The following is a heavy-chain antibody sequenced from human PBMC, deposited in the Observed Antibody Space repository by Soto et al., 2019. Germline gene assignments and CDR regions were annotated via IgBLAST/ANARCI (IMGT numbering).Heavy chain of an antibody. D-gene: IGHD1-1*01. CDR2: ISGSGGST. V-gene: IGHV3-23*01. CDR3: AKGAVPTTPVPLFDY. J-gene: IGHJ4*02. CDR1: GFTFSSYA. Sequence: PVGSLGLSCAVSGFTFSSYAMSWVRQAPGKGLEWVSAISGSGGSTYYADSVKGRFTISRDNSKNTLYQQMNSLRAEDTAVYYCAKGAVPTTPVPLFDYWGQGTLVTVSS.